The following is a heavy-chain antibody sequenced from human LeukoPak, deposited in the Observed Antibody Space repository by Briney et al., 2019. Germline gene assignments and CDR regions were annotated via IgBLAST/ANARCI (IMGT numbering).Heavy chain of an antibody. J-gene: IGHJ4*02. CDR1: GGSISSGDYY. CDR2: IYYSGST. CDR3: ARVVWFGELFLIDY. Sequence: PSQTLSLTCTVCGGSISSGDYYWRWIRQPPGKGLEWIGYIYYSGSTYYNPSLKSRVTISVDTSKNQFSLKLSSVTAADTAVYYCARVVWFGELFLIDYWGQGTLVTVSS. V-gene: IGHV4-30-4*01. D-gene: IGHD3-10*01.